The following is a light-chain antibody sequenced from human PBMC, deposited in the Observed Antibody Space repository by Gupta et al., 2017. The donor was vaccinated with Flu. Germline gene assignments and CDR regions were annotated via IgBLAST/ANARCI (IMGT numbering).Light chain of an antibody. CDR1: QSLSSW. CDR3: QQDNAPWA. J-gene: IGKJ1*01. Sequence: SPSTLSACVGDRVTITCRASQSLSSWLGWYQQKPGKAPKLLIYKASRLERGVPSRFSGSGADTEFTLTISSLQPDDFATYYCQQDNAPWAFGQGTKVEIK. CDR2: KAS. V-gene: IGKV1-5*03.